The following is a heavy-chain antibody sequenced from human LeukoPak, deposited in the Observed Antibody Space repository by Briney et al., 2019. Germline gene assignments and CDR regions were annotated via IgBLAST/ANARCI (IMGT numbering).Heavy chain of an antibody. CDR1: GGTFSSYA. Sequence: SVKVSCKASGGTFSSYAISWVRQAPGQGLEWMGGIIPIFGTANYAQKFQGRVTITTDESTSTAYMELSSLRSEDTTVYYCAGVGSSSSGYYYYMDVWGKGTTVTVSS. CDR2: IIPIFGTA. D-gene: IGHD6-6*01. CDR3: AGVGSSSSGYYYYMDV. V-gene: IGHV1-69*05. J-gene: IGHJ6*03.